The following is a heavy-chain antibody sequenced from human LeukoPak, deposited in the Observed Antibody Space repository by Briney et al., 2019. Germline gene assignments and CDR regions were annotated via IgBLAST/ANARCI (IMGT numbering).Heavy chain of an antibody. J-gene: IGHJ4*02. CDR1: GGSTSTSYY. Sequence: SETLSLTCTVSGGSTSTSYYWSWIRQPPGKGLEWLGYIYHSGNTNYSPSLKSRVTISVDSSNNQFSLRLNSVTAADTALYYCAGTPIASTGTLFYWGLGTLVTVSS. CDR3: AGTPIASTGTLFY. CDR2: IYHSGNT. D-gene: IGHD1-7*01. V-gene: IGHV4-59*01.